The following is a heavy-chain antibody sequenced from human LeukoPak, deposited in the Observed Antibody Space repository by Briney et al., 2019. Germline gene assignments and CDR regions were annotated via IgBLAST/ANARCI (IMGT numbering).Heavy chain of an antibody. J-gene: IGHJ3*02. Sequence: SQTLSLTCAISGDSVSSNSAAWNWIRQSPSRGLEWLGRTYYRSKWYNDYAVTVKSRITINPDTSKNQFSLQLNSVTPEDTAVYYCAREMNDFWSGYSREAFDIWGQGTMVTVSS. D-gene: IGHD3-3*01. CDR1: GDSVSSNSAA. V-gene: IGHV6-1*01. CDR2: TYYRSKWYN. CDR3: AREMNDFWSGYSREAFDI.